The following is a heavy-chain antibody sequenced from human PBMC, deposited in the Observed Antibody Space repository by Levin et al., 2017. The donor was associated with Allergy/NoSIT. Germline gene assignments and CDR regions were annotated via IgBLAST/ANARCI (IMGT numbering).Heavy chain of an antibody. D-gene: IGHD3-10*01. CDR1: GFTFSSYA. J-gene: IGHJ4*02. CDR3: AKVSGSYYYASFDY. V-gene: IGHV3-23*01. CDR2: ISGSGGST. Sequence: GGSLRLSCAASGFTFSSYAMSWVRQAPGKGLEWVSTISGSGGSTYYADSVKGRFTISRDNSKNTLYLQMNSLRAEDTAVYYCAKVSGSYYYASFDYWGQGTLVTVSS.